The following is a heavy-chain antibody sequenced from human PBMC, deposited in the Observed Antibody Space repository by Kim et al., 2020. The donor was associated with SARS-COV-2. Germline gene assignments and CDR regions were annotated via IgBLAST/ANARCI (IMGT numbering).Heavy chain of an antibody. Sequence: AQKLQGRVTMNTDTSTSTAYMELRSLRSDDTAVYYCARGGSLIVEGAFDIWGQGTMVTVSS. D-gene: IGHD3-22*01. J-gene: IGHJ3*02. V-gene: IGHV1-18*01. CDR3: ARGGSLIVEGAFDI.